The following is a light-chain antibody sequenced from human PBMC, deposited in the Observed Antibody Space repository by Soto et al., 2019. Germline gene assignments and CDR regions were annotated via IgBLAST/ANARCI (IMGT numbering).Light chain of an antibody. Sequence: QSALTQPPSASGSPGQSVTISCTGTSSDVGAYNDVSWYQQHAGKAPKLVIYEVTKRPSGVPDRFSGSKSANTASLTVSGLQDEDEADYYCSSFASSNTWVFVGGTKLTVL. CDR1: SSDVGAYND. J-gene: IGLJ3*02. CDR3: SSFASSNTWV. CDR2: EVT. V-gene: IGLV2-8*01.